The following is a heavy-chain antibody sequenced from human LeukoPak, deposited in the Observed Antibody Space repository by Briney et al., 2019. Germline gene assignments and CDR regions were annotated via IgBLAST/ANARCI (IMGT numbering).Heavy chain of an antibody. J-gene: IGHJ4*02. Sequence: SVKVSCKASGGTFSSYAISWVRQAPGQGLEWMGRIIPILGIANYAQKFQGRVPITADKSTSTAYMELSSLRSEDTAVYYCARDLGRDGYNLRGFVYWGQGTLVTVSS. CDR1: GGTFSSYA. V-gene: IGHV1-69*04. CDR3: ARDLGRDGYNLRGFVY. CDR2: IIPILGIA. D-gene: IGHD5-24*01.